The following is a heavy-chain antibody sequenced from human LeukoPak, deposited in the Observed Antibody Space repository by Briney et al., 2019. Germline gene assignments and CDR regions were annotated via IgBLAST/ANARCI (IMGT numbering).Heavy chain of an antibody. CDR3: ANSVVVGVRAALDAFDI. CDR1: GFTFSSYA. CDR2: VSGSGGDR. V-gene: IGHV3-23*01. D-gene: IGHD2-2*01. J-gene: IGHJ3*02. Sequence: GGSLRLSCAASGFTFSSYAMSWVRQAPGKGLEWVSAVSGSGGDRYDAASVRGRFNISIDNSSNILYLQLNSLRDEDTVVYYCANSVVVGVRAALDAFDIWGQGTMVTVSS.